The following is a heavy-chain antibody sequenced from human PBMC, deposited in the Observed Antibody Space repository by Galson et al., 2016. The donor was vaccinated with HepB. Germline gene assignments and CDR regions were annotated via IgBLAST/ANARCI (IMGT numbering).Heavy chain of an antibody. CDR3: AKDRELQYFDWSMPWY. V-gene: IGHV3-23*01. J-gene: IGHJ4*02. CDR1: GFTFSTYA. D-gene: IGHD3-9*01. Sequence: SLRLSCAASGFTFSTYAMTWVRQAPGKGLEWVATISGSGGSIYYADSVKGRFTISRDNSKNTLYLQMNSLTSEDTAVYYCAKDRELQYFDWSMPWYWGQGTLVTVSS. CDR2: ISGSGGSI.